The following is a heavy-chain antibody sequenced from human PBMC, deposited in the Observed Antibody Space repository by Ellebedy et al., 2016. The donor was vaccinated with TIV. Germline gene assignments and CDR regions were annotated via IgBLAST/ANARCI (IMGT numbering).Heavy chain of an antibody. Sequence: MPSETLSLTCTVSGGSISSYYWSWIRQPPGKGLEWIGEINHSGSTNYNPSLKSRVTISVDTSKNQFSLKLSSVTAVDTAVYYCARTHTNTVAENNWFDPWGQGTLVTVSS. CDR2: INHSGST. D-gene: IGHD1-14*01. CDR3: ARTHTNTVAENNWFDP. V-gene: IGHV4-34*01. J-gene: IGHJ5*02. CDR1: GGSISSYY.